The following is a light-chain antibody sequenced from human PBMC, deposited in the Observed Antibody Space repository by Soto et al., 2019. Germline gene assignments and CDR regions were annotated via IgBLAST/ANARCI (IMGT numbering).Light chain of an antibody. Sequence: QPVLTQPPSVSGSPGQSVAISCTGTSSDVGSFNRVSWYQQPPGTAPKLIISEVSNRPSGVPDRFSGSKSGNTASLTISGLQAEDEADYYCSSYTITNTYVFGTGNKVTVL. CDR3: SSYTITNTYV. CDR2: EVS. J-gene: IGLJ1*01. CDR1: SSDVGSFNR. V-gene: IGLV2-18*02.